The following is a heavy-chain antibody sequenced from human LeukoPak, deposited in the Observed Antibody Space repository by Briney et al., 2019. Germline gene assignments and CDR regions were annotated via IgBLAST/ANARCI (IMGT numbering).Heavy chain of an antibody. CDR1: GYTFTSYY. CDR3: ARVKGGDYDFGGYYYGMDV. Sequence: ASVKVSCKASGYTFTSYYMRWVRQAPGQGLEWMGIINPSGGSTSYAQKFQGRVTMTRDTSTSTVYMELSSLRSEDTAVYYCARVKGGDYDFGGYYYGMDVWGQGTTVTVSS. J-gene: IGHJ6*02. V-gene: IGHV1-46*03. D-gene: IGHD4-17*01. CDR2: INPSGGST.